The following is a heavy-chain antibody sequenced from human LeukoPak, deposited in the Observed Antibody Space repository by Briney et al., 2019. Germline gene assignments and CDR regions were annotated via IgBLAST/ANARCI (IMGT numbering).Heavy chain of an antibody. Sequence: SVKVSRKASGYTFTSYDINWVRQAPGQGLEWMGGIIPIFGTANYAQKFQGRVTITADESTSTAYMELSSLRSEDTAVYYCASGYYDSSGSTNWFDPWGQGTLVTVSS. CDR1: GYTFTSYD. D-gene: IGHD3-22*01. J-gene: IGHJ5*02. V-gene: IGHV1-69*13. CDR2: IIPIFGTA. CDR3: ASGYYDSSGSTNWFDP.